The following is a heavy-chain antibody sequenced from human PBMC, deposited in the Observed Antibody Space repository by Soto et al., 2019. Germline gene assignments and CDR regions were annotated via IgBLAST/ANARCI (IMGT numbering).Heavy chain of an antibody. Sequence: SVKVSCKASGGTFSSYTISWVRHAPGQGLEWMGRIIPILGIANYAQKFQGRVTITADKSTSTAYMELSSLRSEDTAVYYCARRCSGGSCYSRPFDYWGQGTLVTVSS. D-gene: IGHD2-15*01. J-gene: IGHJ4*02. V-gene: IGHV1-69*02. CDR2: IIPILGIA. CDR3: ARRCSGGSCYSRPFDY. CDR1: GGTFSSYT.